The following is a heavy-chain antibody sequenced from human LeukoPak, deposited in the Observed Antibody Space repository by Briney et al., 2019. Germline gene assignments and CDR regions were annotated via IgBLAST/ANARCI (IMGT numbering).Heavy chain of an antibody. Sequence: SETLSLTCKVSGGSISSSSYYWGWIRQPPGKGLEWVGSIYYTGSTYYNPSLKSRVTISVDTPKNQFSLKLSSVTAADTAVYYCARLPSLNYDFWSGQGDYWGQGTLVTVSS. J-gene: IGHJ4*02. V-gene: IGHV4-39*01. CDR3: ARLPSLNYDFWSGQGDY. CDR1: GGSISSSSYY. D-gene: IGHD3-3*01. CDR2: IYYTGST.